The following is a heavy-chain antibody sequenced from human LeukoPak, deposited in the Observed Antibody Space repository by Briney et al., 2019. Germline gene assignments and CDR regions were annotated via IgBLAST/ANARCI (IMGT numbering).Heavy chain of an antibody. CDR2: ISWNSGSI. CDR3: ARVVGAHDWFDP. Sequence: PGGSLRLSCAASGFTLDDYAMHWVRQAPGKGLEWVSGISWNSGSIGYADSVKGRFTISRDNAKNSLYLQMNSLRAEDTALYYCARVVGAHDWFDPWGQGTLVTVSS. D-gene: IGHD1-26*01. J-gene: IGHJ5*02. V-gene: IGHV3-9*01. CDR1: GFTLDDYA.